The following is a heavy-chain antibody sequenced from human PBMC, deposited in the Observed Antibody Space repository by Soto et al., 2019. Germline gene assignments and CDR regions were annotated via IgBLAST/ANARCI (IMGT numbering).Heavy chain of an antibody. CDR1: GYTFTSYG. D-gene: IGHD2-2*01. V-gene: IGHV1-18*01. CDR3: ARYCSSTSCYGLYYYYGMDV. CDR2: ISAYNGNT. J-gene: IGHJ6*02. Sequence: ASVKVSCKASGYTFTSYGISWVRRAPGQGLEWMGWISAYNGNTNYAQKLQGRVTMTTDTSTSTAYMELRSLRSDDTAVYYCARYCSSTSCYGLYYYYGMDVWGQGTTVTVSS.